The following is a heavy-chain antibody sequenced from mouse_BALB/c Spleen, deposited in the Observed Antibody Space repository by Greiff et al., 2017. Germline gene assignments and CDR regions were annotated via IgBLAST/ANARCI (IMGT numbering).Heavy chain of an antibody. CDR3: ARTITTVVAKYFDV. CDR2: INPYNDGT. CDR1: GYTFTSYV. D-gene: IGHD1-1*01. J-gene: IGHJ1*01. Sequence: LVESGPELVKPGASVKMSCKASGYTFTSYVMHWVKQKPGQGLEWIGYINPYNDGTKYNEKFKGKATLTSDKSSSTAYMELSSLTSEDSAVYYCARTITTVVAKYFDVWGAGTTVTVSS. V-gene: IGHV1-14*01.